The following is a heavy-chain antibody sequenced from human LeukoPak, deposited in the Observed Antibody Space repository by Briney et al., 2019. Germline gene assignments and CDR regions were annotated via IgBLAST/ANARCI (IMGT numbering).Heavy chain of an antibody. D-gene: IGHD2/OR15-2a*01. CDR2: IIPILGIA. CDR1: GYTFTSYG. V-gene: IGHV1-69*04. CDR3: ARINRSGMDV. J-gene: IGHJ6*02. Sequence: WASVKVSCKASGYTFTSYGISWVRQAPGQGLEWMGRIIPILGIANYAQKFQGRVTITADKSTSTAYMELSSLRSEDTAVYYCARINRSGMDVWGQGTTVTVSS.